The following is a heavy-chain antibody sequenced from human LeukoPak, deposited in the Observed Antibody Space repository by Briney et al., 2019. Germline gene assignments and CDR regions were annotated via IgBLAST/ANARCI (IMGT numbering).Heavy chain of an antibody. D-gene: IGHD3-22*01. CDR3: ARGDYETHGYQTR. J-gene: IGHJ4*02. CDR1: GYTFTSFA. CDR2: ISTNTGTP. Sequence: GASVKVSCKASGYTFTSFAMNWVRQAPGQGLEWMGWISTNTGTPTYAQGFTGRFAFSLDTSVSTAYLQISSLKADDTAMYYCARGDYETHGYQTRWGQGTLVTVSS. V-gene: IGHV7-4-1*02.